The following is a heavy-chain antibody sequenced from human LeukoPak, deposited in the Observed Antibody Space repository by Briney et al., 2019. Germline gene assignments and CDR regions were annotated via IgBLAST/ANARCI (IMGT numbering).Heavy chain of an antibody. CDR2: IYHSWST. J-gene: IGHJ6*03. CDR1: GGSISSSSYY. D-gene: IGHD5-18*01. Sequence: PSETLSLTCTVSGGSISSSSYYWGWIRQPPGKGLEWIGSIYHSWSTYYNPSLKSRVTISVDTSKNQFSLKLSSVTAADTAVYYCARGSGSWIQLWSTGESPAIYYMDVWGKGTTVTVSS. V-gene: IGHV4-39*07. CDR3: ARGSGSWIQLWSTGESPAIYYMDV.